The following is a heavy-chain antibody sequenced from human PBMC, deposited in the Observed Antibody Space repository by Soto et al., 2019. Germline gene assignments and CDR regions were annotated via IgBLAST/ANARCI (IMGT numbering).Heavy chain of an antibody. D-gene: IGHD5-12*01. CDR2: IIPILGIA. Sequence: PSVKVACKASGGTFSSYTISWVLQAPGQGLEWMGRIIPILGIANYAQKFQGRVTITADKSTSTAYMELSSLRSEDTAVYYCARDYGDIVATIYLGWFDPWGQGTLVTVSS. CDR1: GGTFSSYT. CDR3: ARDYGDIVATIYLGWFDP. J-gene: IGHJ5*02. V-gene: IGHV1-69*04.